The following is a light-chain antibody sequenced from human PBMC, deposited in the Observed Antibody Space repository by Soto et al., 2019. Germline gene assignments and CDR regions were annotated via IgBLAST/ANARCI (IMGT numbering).Light chain of an antibody. V-gene: IGKV1-5*01. J-gene: IGKJ1*01. CDR3: QQYNTHSGT. Sequence: DIQMTQSPSTLSASLGDRVTITCRASQTVNAWLAWYQHKPGKAPKPLIYDASSLESGAPARSSGSGSGTEFILTISSLQPDDVGTYYCQQYNTHSGTFGQGTKVDIK. CDR1: QTVNAW. CDR2: DAS.